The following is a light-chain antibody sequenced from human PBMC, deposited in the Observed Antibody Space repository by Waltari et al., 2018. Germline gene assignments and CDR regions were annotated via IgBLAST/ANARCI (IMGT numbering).Light chain of an antibody. CDR2: EGR. J-gene: IGLJ2*01. Sequence: QSVLTQPPSVSGAPGQRVTISCTGTSSDVGGFNYVSWYQQHPGKAPKLIIYEGRNRPAGLSPRFSGSKAGNTASLTISGLQAEDEADYYCISFTNTKTLVFGGVTKLTVL. V-gene: IGLV2-14*01. CDR3: ISFTNTKTLV. CDR1: SSDVGGFNY.